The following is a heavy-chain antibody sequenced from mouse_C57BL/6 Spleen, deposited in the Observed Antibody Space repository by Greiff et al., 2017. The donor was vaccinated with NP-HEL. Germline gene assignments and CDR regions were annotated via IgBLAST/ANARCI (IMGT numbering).Heavy chain of an antibody. V-gene: IGHV5-17*01. D-gene: IGHD2-1*01. CDR1: GFTFSDYG. CDR3: ATLYGKGWAMDY. Sequence: EVHLVESGGGLVKPGGSLKLSCAASGFTFSDYGMHWVRQAPEKGLEWVAYISSGSSTIYYADTVKGRFTISRDNAKNTLFLQMTSLRSEDTAMYYCATLYGKGWAMDYWGQGTSVTVSS. J-gene: IGHJ4*01. CDR2: ISSGSSTI.